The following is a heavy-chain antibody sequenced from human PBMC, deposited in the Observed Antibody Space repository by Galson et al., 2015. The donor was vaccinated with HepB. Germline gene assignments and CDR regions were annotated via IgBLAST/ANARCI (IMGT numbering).Heavy chain of an antibody. J-gene: IGHJ6*02. CDR2: IWYDGSQK. CDR1: GLIFSNFG. D-gene: IGHD2-21*02. Sequence: SLRLSCAASGLIFSNFGMHWVRQAPGKGLEWVAVIWYDGSQKYYADSVRGRFTISRDNSKNTVHLQTNSLRVEDTAVYYCVSACGGACYGFDGWGQGATVTVSS. V-gene: IGHV3-33*01. CDR3: VSACGGACYGFDG.